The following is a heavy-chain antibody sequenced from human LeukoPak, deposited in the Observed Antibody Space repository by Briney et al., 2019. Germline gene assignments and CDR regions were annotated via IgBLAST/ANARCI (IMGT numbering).Heavy chain of an antibody. D-gene: IGHD3-9*01. CDR3: ARSPDILTGYYHSNWFDP. J-gene: IGHJ5*02. V-gene: IGHV4-34*01. CDR2: INHSGST. CDR1: GGSFSGYY. Sequence: SETLSLTCAVYGGSFSGYYWSWIRQPPGKGLEWIGEINHSGSTNYNPSLKSRVTISVDTSKNQFSLKLSSVTAADTAVYYCARSPDILTGYYHSNWFDPLGQGTLVTVSS.